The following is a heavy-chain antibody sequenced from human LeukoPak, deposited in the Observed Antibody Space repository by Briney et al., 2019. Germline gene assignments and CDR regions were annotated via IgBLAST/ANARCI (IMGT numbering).Heavy chain of an antibody. V-gene: IGHV3-30*18. D-gene: IGHD3-22*01. CDR2: ISYDGSNK. CDR1: GFTFSSYG. CDR3: AKASYYDSSGYYRPDDAFDI. Sequence: GGSLRLSCAASGFTFSSYGMHWVRQAPGKGLEWVAVISYDGSNKYYADSVKGRFTISRDNSKNTLYLQMNSLRAVDTAVYYCAKASYYDSSGYYRPDDAFDIWGQGTMVTVSS. J-gene: IGHJ3*02.